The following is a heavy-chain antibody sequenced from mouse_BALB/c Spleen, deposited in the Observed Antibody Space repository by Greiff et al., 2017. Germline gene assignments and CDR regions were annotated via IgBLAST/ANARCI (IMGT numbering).Heavy chain of an antibody. D-gene: IGHD1-1*01. V-gene: IGHV1-7*01. CDR2: INPSTGYT. CDR1: GYTFTSYW. Sequence: VQLQESGAELAKPGASVKMSCKASGYTFTSYWMHWVKQRPGQGLEWIGYINPSTGYTEYNQKFKDKATLTADKSSSTAYMQLSSLTSEDSAVYDCGGHYGSSHWYFDVWGEGTTVTVSS. CDR3: GGHYGSSHWYFDV. J-gene: IGHJ1*01.